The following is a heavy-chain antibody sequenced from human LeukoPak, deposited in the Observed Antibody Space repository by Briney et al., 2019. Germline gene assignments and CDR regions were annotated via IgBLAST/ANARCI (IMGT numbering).Heavy chain of an antibody. CDR2: ISGSGGST. Sequence: PGGSLRLSCAASGFTFSSYAMSWVRQSPGKGLEWVSAISGSGGSTYYADSVKGRFTISRDNSKNTLYLQMNSLRAEDTAVYYCAKGFDCSSTSCYFMGTYYYYYYGMDVWGQGTTVTVSS. V-gene: IGHV3-23*01. D-gene: IGHD2-2*01. CDR3: AKGFDCSSTSCYFMGTYYYYYYGMDV. CDR1: GFTFSSYA. J-gene: IGHJ6*02.